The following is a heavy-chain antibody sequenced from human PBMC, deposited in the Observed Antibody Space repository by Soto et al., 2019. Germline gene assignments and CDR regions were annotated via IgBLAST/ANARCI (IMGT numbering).Heavy chain of an antibody. CDR1: GFTFSSYA. J-gene: IGHJ5*02. Sequence: PGGSLRLSCAASGFTFSSYAMHWVRQAPGKGLEWVAVISYDGSNKYYADSVKGRFTISRDNSKNTLYLQMNSLRAEDTAVYYCARDQVAAAVYWFDPWGQGTLVTVSS. CDR3: ARDQVAAAVYWFDP. V-gene: IGHV3-30-3*01. CDR2: ISYDGSNK. D-gene: IGHD6-13*01.